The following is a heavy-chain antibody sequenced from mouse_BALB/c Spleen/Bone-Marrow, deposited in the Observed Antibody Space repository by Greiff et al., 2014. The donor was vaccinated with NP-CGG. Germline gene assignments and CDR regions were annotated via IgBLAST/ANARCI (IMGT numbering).Heavy chain of an antibody. Sequence: VQLQQSGAALVKPGASVKLSCTASGFNIKDTYMHWVKQRPEQGLEWIGRIDPANGNTKYDPKFQGKATITADTSSNTAYLQLSSLTSEDTVVYYCANYYYGSHFDYWGQGTTLTVSS. D-gene: IGHD1-1*01. V-gene: IGHV14-3*02. CDR3: ANYYYGSHFDY. CDR2: IDPANGNT. J-gene: IGHJ2*01. CDR1: GFNIKDTY.